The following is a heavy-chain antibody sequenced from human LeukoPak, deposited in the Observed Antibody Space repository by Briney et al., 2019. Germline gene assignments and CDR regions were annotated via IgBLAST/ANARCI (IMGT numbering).Heavy chain of an antibody. CDR3: AKVGTKYQLPGVDGYYFDY. CDR2: ISGSGGST. V-gene: IGHV3-23*01. D-gene: IGHD2-2*01. CDR1: GFTFSSYA. J-gene: IGHJ4*02. Sequence: GGSLRLSCAASGFTFSSYAMSWVRQAPGKGLEWVSAISGSGGSTYYADSVKGRFTISRDNSKNTLYLQMNSLRAEDTAVYYCAKVGTKYQLPGVDGYYFDYWGQGTLVTVSS.